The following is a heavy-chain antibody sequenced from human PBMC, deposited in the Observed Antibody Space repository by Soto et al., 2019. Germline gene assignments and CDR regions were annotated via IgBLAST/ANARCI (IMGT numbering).Heavy chain of an antibody. Sequence: GGSLRLSCAASGLTFSNAWMRWVRPAPGKGLEWVGRFKSKGDGGAADYPAPVKGRFSISRDESKNTVYLQMDSLNTEDTAVYFCTTEMRHTSGWYGAFDIWGQGTTVTVSS. V-gene: IGHV3-15*01. D-gene: IGHD6-19*01. J-gene: IGHJ3*02. CDR1: GLTFSNAW. CDR2: FKSKGDGGAA. CDR3: TTEMRHTSGWYGAFDI.